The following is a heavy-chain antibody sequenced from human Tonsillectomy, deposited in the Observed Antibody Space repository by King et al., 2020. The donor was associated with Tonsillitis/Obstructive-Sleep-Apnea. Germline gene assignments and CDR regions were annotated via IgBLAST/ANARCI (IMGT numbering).Heavy chain of an antibody. CDR3: ARGKGGYSYGYDEVWYFDL. J-gene: IGHJ2*01. CDR2: INHSGST. Sequence: VQLQQWGAGLLKSSETLSLTCAVYGGSFSGYYWSWIRQPPGKGLEWIGEINHSGSTNYNPSLKSRVTISVETSKNQISLKLSSVTAADTAVYYCARGKGGYSYGYDEVWYFDLWGRGTLVTVSS. D-gene: IGHD5-18*01. V-gene: IGHV4-34*01. CDR1: GGSFSGYY.